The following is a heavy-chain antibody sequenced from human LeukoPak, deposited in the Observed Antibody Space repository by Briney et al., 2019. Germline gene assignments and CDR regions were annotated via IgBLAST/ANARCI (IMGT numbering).Heavy chain of an antibody. CDR2: IKQDGTEK. J-gene: IGHJ4*02. Sequence: PGGSLRLSCAASGFTFTTYWMSWVRQPPGKGLEWVANIKQDGTEKYYVDSVKGRFTISRDNAKNSLYLQMNSLRAEDTAMYYCARDSVIYGYWGQGTLVTVSS. V-gene: IGHV3-7*01. CDR3: ARDSVIYGY. D-gene: IGHD3/OR15-3a*01. CDR1: GFTFTTYW.